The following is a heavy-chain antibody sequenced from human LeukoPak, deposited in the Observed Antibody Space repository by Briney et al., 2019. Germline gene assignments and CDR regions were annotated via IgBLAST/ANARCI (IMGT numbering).Heavy chain of an antibody. J-gene: IGHJ4*02. CDR3: ASALNSNYGPLTG. CDR1: GFTVSSNY. Sequence: PGGSLRLSCAASGFTVSSNYMSWVRQAPGKGLEWVSVIYSGGSTYYTDSVKGRFTISRDNSKNTLYLQMNSLRAEDTAVYYCASALNSNYGPLTGWGQGTLVTVSS. V-gene: IGHV3-66*02. D-gene: IGHD4-11*01. CDR2: IYSGGST.